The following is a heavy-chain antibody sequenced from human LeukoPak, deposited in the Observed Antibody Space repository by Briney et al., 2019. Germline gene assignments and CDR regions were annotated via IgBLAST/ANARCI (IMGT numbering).Heavy chain of an antibody. CDR1: GFTFSDFY. Sequence: GGSLRLSCAASGFTFSDFYMTWIRQAPGKGLEWVSYSSNGGSTIYYADSVKGRFTISRDNSKNTLYLQMNSLRAEDTAMYYCARESMVRGVGDYWGQGTLVTVSS. V-gene: IGHV3-11*01. CDR2: SSNGGSTI. D-gene: IGHD3-10*01. J-gene: IGHJ4*02. CDR3: ARESMVRGVGDY.